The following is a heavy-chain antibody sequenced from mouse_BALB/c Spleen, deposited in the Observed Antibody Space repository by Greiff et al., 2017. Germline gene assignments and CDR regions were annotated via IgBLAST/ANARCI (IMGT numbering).Heavy chain of an antibody. CDR2: ILPGSGST. CDR1: GYTFSSYW. V-gene: IGHV1-9*01. D-gene: IGHD2-1*01. CDR3: ARRGVYYGNYEGAFDY. J-gene: IGHJ2*01. Sequence: VQLQQSGAELMKPGASVKISCKATGYTFSSYWIEWVKQRPGHGLEWIGEILPGSGSTNYNEKFKGKATFTADTSSNTAYMQLSSLTSEDSAVYCCARRGVYYGNYEGAFDYWGQGTTLTVSS.